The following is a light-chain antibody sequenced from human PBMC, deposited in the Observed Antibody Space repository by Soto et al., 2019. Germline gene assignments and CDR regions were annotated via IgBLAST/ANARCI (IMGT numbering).Light chain of an antibody. J-gene: IGLJ1*01. Sequence: QSVLTHPPSVSGAPGQRVTISCTGSSSNIGAGYDVHWYQQLPATAPKLLIYGNSNRPSGVPDRLSGSKSSTSASLASTGLQAEDEAEYYCPSYVSSLGGSNVFRTGPKVTVL. CDR1: SSNIGAGYD. V-gene: IGLV1-40*01. CDR2: GNS. CDR3: PSYVSSLGGSNV.